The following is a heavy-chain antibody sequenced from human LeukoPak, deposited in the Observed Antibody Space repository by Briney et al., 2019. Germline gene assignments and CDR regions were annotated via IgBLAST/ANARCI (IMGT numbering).Heavy chain of an antibody. V-gene: IGHV3-21*01. D-gene: IGHD4-17*01. Sequence: GSLKLSRAASGFTFNSHMMNLVRQAPGKGLEGVASISSESIHLRYADSVKGRFTISRDNAKNSLYLQMNSLRAEDTAVYYCARDNDMTTVTPCAFDIWGQGTMVTVSS. CDR1: GFTFNSHM. CDR2: ISSESIHL. J-gene: IGHJ3*02. CDR3: ARDNDMTTVTPCAFDI.